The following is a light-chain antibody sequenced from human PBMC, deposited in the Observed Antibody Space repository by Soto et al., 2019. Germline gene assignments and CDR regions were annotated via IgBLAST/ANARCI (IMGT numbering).Light chain of an antibody. CDR3: QQYGSSPRAI. V-gene: IGKV3-20*01. CDR1: QNVISDY. CDR2: GAT. J-gene: IGKJ4*01. Sequence: ENVLTQSPGTLSLSPGERATLSCRASQNVISDYLAWYQQKPGQAPRLLIYGATTRATSTPDRFSGSGSGTDFTLTISGLDPEEFAVYYCQQYGSSPRAIFGGGTKVEVK.